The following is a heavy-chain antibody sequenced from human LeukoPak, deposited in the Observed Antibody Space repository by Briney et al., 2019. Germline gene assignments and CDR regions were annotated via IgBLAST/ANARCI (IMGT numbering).Heavy chain of an antibody. CDR1: GGSISSYY. Sequence: PSETLSLTCTVSGGSISSYYWSWIRQPAGKGLEWIGRIYTSGSTNYNPSLKSRVTMSVDTSKNQFSLKLSSVTAADTAVYYCARDSRNSSGWYMGYYYYYGMDVWGQGTTVTVSS. CDR3: ARDSRNSSGWYMGYYYYYGMDV. CDR2: IYTSGST. V-gene: IGHV4-4*07. J-gene: IGHJ6*02. D-gene: IGHD6-19*01.